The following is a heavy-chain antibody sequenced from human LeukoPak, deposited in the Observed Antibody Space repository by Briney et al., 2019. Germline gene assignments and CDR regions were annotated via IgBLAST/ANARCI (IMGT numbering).Heavy chain of an antibody. J-gene: IGHJ4*02. D-gene: IGHD3-22*01. CDR2: LYTNGST. Sequence: SETLSLTCTVSGGSISSYYWSWIRQPAGKGLEWIGRLYTNGSTNYNPSLKSRVTMSVDTSKNQFSLKLTSMTAADTAVYYCARGGSSGYYYGWGQGTLVTVSS. CDR3: ARGGSSGYYYG. V-gene: IGHV4-4*07. CDR1: GGSISSYY.